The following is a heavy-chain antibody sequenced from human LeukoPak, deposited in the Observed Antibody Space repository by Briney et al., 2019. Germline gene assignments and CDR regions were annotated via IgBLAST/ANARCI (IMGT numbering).Heavy chain of an antibody. J-gene: IGHJ3*02. CDR2: IYYSGST. CDR3: ARTILWFGEFPDAFDI. Sequence: SETPSFTCTVSGGSISSYYWSWIRQPPGKGLEWIGYIYYSGSTNYNPSLKSRVTISVDTSKNQFSLKLSSVTATDTAVYYCARTILWFGEFPDAFDIWGQGTMVTVSS. V-gene: IGHV4-59*01. D-gene: IGHD3-10*01. CDR1: GGSISSYY.